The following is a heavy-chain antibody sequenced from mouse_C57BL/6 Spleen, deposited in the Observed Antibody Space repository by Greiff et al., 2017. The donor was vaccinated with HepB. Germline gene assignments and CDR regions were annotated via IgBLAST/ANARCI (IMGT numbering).Heavy chain of an antibody. D-gene: IGHD1-1*01. J-gene: IGHJ1*03. V-gene: IGHV1-26*01. Sequence: EVQLQQSGPELVQPGASVKISCKASGYTFTAYYMNWVKQSPGKSLEWIGDITPHNGGTSYNQKFKGKATLTVDKSSSTAYMELRNLTSEDSAVYYCARKGSDYDGSSAHWYVGVWGTGTTVTVSS. CDR3: ARKGSDYDGSSAHWYVGV. CDR2: ITPHNGGT. CDR1: GYTFTAYY.